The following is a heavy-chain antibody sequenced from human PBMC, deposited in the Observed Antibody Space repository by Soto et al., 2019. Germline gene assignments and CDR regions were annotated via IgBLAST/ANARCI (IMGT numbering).Heavy chain of an antibody. CDR1: GASVSNSNW. J-gene: IGHJ6*02. CDR2: FFHSGSN. Sequence: SETLSLTCAVSGASVSNSNWWNWVRQPPGKGLEWIGEFFHSGSNNDNPSLKGRVTMSVDKSKNQLSLTLTSVTAADSAVYYCAASLNTYYFGMAVWGQGLTVT. V-gene: IGHV4-4*02. CDR3: AASLNTYYFGMAV.